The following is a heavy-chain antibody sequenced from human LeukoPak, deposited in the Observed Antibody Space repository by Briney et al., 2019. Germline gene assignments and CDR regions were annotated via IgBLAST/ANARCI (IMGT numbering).Heavy chain of an antibody. CDR2: INYSGST. J-gene: IGHJ4*02. CDR3: ARESRWGGLSYYFDY. V-gene: IGHV4-39*07. Sequence: SETLSLTCSVSGGFISSSNDYWGWIRQPPGKGLEWIGNINYSGSTYYSPSLKSRVTISVDTSKNQFFLKLSSVTAADTAVYYCARESRWGGLSYYFDYWGQGTLVTVSS. D-gene: IGHD3-16*02. CDR1: GGFISSSNDY.